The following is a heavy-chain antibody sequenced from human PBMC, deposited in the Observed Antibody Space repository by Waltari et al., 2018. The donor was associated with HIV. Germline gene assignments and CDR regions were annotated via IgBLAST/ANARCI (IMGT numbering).Heavy chain of an antibody. CDR1: GFSFCAYA. CDR2: ISSTSFNI. J-gene: IGHJ6*02. V-gene: IGHV3-48*02. CDR3: ARDTLNFFFGLDV. Sequence: EEQLVESGGGWVHPGGSLKLSCAASGFSFCAYAMNWVRQAPGKGLEWIAYISSTSFNIKYADSVRGRFTISRDNTQNSLSLQMNNLIDEDTAKYFCARDTLNFFFGLDVWGHGTTVALSS.